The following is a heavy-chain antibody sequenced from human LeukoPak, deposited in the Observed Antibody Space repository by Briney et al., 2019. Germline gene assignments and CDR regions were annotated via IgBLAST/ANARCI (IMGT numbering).Heavy chain of an antibody. Sequence: GGSLRLSCAASGFTFSSYNMNWVRQAPGKGLELASCISSSSTIHYADSVKGRFTTSRDNAKNSLYLKMDSLRAEDTAVYYCARDQSGNYPVDFDCWGQGTLVIVSS. CDR3: ARDQSGNYPVDFDC. D-gene: IGHD1-26*01. J-gene: IGHJ4*02. V-gene: IGHV3-69-1*01. CDR2: ISSSSTI. CDR1: GFTFSSYN.